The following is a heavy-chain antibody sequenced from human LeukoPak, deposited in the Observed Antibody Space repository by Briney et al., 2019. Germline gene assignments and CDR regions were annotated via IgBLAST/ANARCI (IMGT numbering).Heavy chain of an antibody. J-gene: IGHJ4*02. CDR1: GFTFSNAW. V-gene: IGHV3-15*01. CDR3: TTDRLRVAATVKYYFDY. CDR2: IKSKADGGTT. D-gene: IGHD2-15*01. Sequence: PGGSLRLSCAASGFTFSNAWMSWVRQAAGKGLEWVGRIKSKADGGTTDYAAPVKGRFTISRDDSKNTLYLQMNSLKTEDTAVYYCTTDRLRVAATVKYYFDYWGQGTLVTASS.